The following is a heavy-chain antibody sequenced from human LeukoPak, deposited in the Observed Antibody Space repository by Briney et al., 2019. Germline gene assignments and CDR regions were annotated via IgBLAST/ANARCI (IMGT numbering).Heavy chain of an antibody. J-gene: IGHJ4*02. CDR3: ARDLVYDSSGYCFDY. Sequence: GASVKVSCKASGYTFTSYYMHWVRQAPGQGLEWMVIINPSGGSTSYAQKFQGRVTMTRDTSTSTVYMELSSLRSEDTAVYYCARDLVYDSSGYCFDYWGQGTLVTVSS. CDR2: INPSGGST. CDR1: GYTFTSYY. V-gene: IGHV1-46*01. D-gene: IGHD3-22*01.